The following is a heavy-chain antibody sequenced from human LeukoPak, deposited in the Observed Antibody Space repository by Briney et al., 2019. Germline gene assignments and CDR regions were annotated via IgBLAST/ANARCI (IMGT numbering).Heavy chain of an antibody. CDR2: IIPIFGTA. J-gene: IGHJ4*02. D-gene: IGHD3-22*01. CDR3: ARDAPDPDDSSGYYRFFDY. Sequence: GASVKVSCKASGGTFSSYAISWVRQAPGQGLAWMGGIIPIFGTANYAQKFQGRVTITADESTSTAYMELSSLRSEDTAVYYCARDAPDPDDSSGYYRFFDYWGQGTLVTVSS. V-gene: IGHV1-69*13. CDR1: GGTFSSYA.